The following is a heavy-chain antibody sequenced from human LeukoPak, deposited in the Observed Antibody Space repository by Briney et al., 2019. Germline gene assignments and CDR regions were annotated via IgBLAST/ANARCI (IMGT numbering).Heavy chain of an antibody. D-gene: IGHD4-11*01. V-gene: IGHV4-39*01. CDR1: GGSISSSSHY. CDR3: ARQGPSDYSNHHDY. J-gene: IGHJ4*02. CDR2: IYYSGST. Sequence: SETLSLTCTVSGGSISSSSHYWGWIRQPPGKGLEWIGTIYYSGSTYYNPSLKSRLSISVDTSKNQFSLKVSSVTAADTAIYYCARQGPSDYSNHHDYWGQGTLVTVSS.